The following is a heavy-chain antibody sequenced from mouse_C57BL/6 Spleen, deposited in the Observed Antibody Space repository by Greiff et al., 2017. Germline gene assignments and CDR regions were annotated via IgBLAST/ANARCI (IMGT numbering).Heavy chain of an antibody. V-gene: IGHV3-1*01. CDR2: ISYSGST. CDR3: ARDCTTVSWYFDV. J-gene: IGHJ1*03. D-gene: IGHD1-1*01. Sequence: VQLQQSGPGMVKPSQSLSLTCTVTGYSITSGYVWHWIRNPPGNKLEWMGYISYSGSTNYNPPLKSRISITHDTSKHHFFLKLHSVTTENTATYYCARDCTTVSWYFDVWGTGTTVTVSS. CDR1: GYSITSGYV.